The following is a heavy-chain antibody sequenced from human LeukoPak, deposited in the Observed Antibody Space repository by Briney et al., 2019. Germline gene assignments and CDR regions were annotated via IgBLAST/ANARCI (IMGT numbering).Heavy chain of an antibody. CDR2: IIPIFGTA. CDR3: ARESVGAFRYYFDY. V-gene: IGHV1-69*06. CDR1: GGTFSSYA. D-gene: IGHD3-10*01. Sequence: GASVKVSCKASGGTFSSYAISWVRQAPGQGLEWMGGIIPIFGTANYAQKFQGRVTITPDKSTSTAYMELSSLRSEDTAVYYCARESVGAFRYYFDYWGQGTLVTVSS. J-gene: IGHJ4*02.